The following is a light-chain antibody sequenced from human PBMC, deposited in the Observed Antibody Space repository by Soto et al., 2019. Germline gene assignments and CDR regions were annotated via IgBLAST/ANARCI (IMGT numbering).Light chain of an antibody. Sequence: EIVLTQSPATLSLSPGERATLTCRASQSVSSYLAWLQQKPGQAPRLLIYDASNRATGIPARFSGSGSGTDFTLTISSLEPEDIAVYYCQQRSNWPLTFGGGTKVEIK. CDR3: QQRSNWPLT. J-gene: IGKJ4*01. V-gene: IGKV3-11*01. CDR2: DAS. CDR1: QSVSSY.